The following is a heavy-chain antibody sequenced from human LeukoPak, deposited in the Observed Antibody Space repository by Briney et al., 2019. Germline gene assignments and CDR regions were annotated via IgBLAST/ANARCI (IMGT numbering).Heavy chain of an antibody. CDR3: ARDQTPQWFGELKFRFDP. J-gene: IGHJ5*02. CDR1: GYTFTGYY. CDR2: INPNSGGT. V-gene: IGHV1-2*02. D-gene: IGHD3-10*01. Sequence: ASVKVSCKASGYTFTGYYMHWVRQAPGQGLEWRGWINPNSGGTNYAQKFQGRVTMTRDTSISTAYMELSRLRSDDTAVYYCARDQTPQWFGELKFRFDPWGQGTLVTVSS.